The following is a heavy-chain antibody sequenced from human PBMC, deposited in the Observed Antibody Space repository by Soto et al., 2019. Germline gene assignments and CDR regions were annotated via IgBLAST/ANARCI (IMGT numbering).Heavy chain of an antibody. CDR3: AKGDNLGPKTGYAFDP. D-gene: IGHD5-12*01. V-gene: IGHV6-1*01. CDR2: TYFRSKWYN. Sequence: SQTLSLTCAISGDSVSSNTASWNWIRQSPSRGLEWLGRTYFRSKWYNDYAVPVKSRIIINPDTSNNQFSLQLNSVTPEDTAVYFCAKGDNLGPKTGYAFDPWGQGIMVTSPQ. J-gene: IGHJ5*02. CDR1: GDSVSSNTAS.